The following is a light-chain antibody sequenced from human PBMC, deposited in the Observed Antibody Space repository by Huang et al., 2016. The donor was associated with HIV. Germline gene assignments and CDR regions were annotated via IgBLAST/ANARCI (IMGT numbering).Light chain of an antibody. J-gene: IGKJ3*01. CDR3: QQYDSLPRT. CDR1: RHIYSY. V-gene: IGKV1-33*01. Sequence: DIQMTQSPSSLSASIGDRVNITFRASRHIYSYLNLYQHKPGKAPKLLIYDAANLEVGVPSRFSGSGSGRNFTLIISSLQPEDFATYYCQQYDSLPRTFGPGTKV. CDR2: DAA.